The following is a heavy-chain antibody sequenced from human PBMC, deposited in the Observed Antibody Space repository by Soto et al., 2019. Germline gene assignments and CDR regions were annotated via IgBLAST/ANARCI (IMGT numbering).Heavy chain of an antibody. CDR2: IIPIFGTA. CDR1: GGAFSSYA. Sequence: SVKVSCQASGGAFSSYAISWVRQAPGQGLEWMGGIIPIFGTANYAQKFQGRVTITADESTSTAYMELSSLRSEDTAVYYCARTQIYCSGGSCYSGRYYYYGMDVWGQGTTVTVSS. D-gene: IGHD2-15*01. CDR3: ARTQIYCSGGSCYSGRYYYYGMDV. J-gene: IGHJ6*02. V-gene: IGHV1-69*13.